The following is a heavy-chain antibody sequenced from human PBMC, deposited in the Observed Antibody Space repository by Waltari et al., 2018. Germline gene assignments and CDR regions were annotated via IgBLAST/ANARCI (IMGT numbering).Heavy chain of an antibody. V-gene: IGHV3-21*02. Sequence: EAQLVESGGGLVKPGGSLRLSCAASGFSFSTPNMNWVRQAPGKGLEWVSSISASSSSIYYADSLKGRFTISRDNTKNSLYLQMNSLRGDDTAVYYCVRRGSGSLLGAFDIWGQGTMVTVSS. CDR2: ISASSSSI. J-gene: IGHJ3*02. CDR3: VRRGSGSLLGAFDI. CDR1: GFSFSTPN. D-gene: IGHD1-26*01.